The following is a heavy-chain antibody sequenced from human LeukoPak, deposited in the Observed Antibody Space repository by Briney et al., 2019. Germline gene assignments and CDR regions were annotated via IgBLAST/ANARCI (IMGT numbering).Heavy chain of an antibody. CDR1: GFTFSDYY. V-gene: IGHV3-11*04. CDR3: AKGRDAYNYWYFDL. J-gene: IGHJ2*01. Sequence: PGGSLRLSCAASGFTFSDYYMSWIRQAPGKGLEWVSYISSSGSTIYYADSVKGRFTISRDNAKNSLYLQMNSLRAEDTAVYYCAKGRDAYNYWYFDLWGRGTLVTVSS. CDR2: ISSSGSTI. D-gene: IGHD5-24*01.